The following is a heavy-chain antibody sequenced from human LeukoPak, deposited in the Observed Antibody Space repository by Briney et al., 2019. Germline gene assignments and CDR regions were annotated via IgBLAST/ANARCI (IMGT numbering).Heavy chain of an antibody. CDR3: ARHGRHNFDY. V-gene: IGHV3-7*01. CDR2: IKEDGSEK. J-gene: IGHJ4*02. D-gene: IGHD5-24*01. Sequence: GGSLRLSCAASGLTFSNYWMSWVRQAPGKGLEWVANIKEDGSEKYYGDSVRGRFTISRDNAKSSLNLQMSSLRADDTAVYYCARHGRHNFDYRGQGTLVTVSS. CDR1: GLTFSNYW.